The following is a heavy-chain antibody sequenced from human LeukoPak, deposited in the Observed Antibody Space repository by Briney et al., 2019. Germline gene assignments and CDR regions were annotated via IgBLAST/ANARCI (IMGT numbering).Heavy chain of an antibody. CDR1: GYTFTGYY. CDR2: INPNSGGT. CDR3: AGGGGPVPKYSSSWPKFDY. V-gene: IGHV1-2*02. J-gene: IGHJ4*02. D-gene: IGHD6-13*01. Sequence: WASVKVSCKASGYTFTGYYMHWVRQAPGQGLEWMGWINPNSGGTNYAQKFQGRVTMTRDTSISTAYMELSRLRSDDTAVYYCAGGGGPVPKYSSSWPKFDYWGQGTLVTVSS.